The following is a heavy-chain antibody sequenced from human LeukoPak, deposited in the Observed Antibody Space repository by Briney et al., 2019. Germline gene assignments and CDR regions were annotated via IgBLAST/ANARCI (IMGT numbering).Heavy chain of an antibody. CDR2: IYSGGST. J-gene: IGHJ4*02. Sequence: PGGSLILSCAASGFTVSSNYMSWVRQAPGKGLEWVSVIYSGGSTYYADSVKGRFTISRDNSKNTLYLQMNSLRAEDTAVYYCARRENYYDSSGYYSHYFDYWGQGTLVTVSS. D-gene: IGHD3-22*01. CDR1: GFTVSSNY. V-gene: IGHV3-66*01. CDR3: ARRENYYDSSGYYSHYFDY.